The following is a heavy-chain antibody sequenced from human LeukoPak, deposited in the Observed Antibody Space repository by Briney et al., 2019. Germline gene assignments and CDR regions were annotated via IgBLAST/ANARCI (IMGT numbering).Heavy chain of an antibody. CDR1: GFTFNTYW. V-gene: IGHV3-74*01. CDR3: TRGRYYCDS. J-gene: IGHJ4*02. CDR2: INSDGSST. Sequence: PGGSLRLSCAASGFTFNTYWMHWVRQAPGKGLVWVSRINSDGSSTVNADSVKGRFTISRDNAKNTLFLQMSGLRVEDTAVYYCTRGRYYCDSWGQGTLVTVSP.